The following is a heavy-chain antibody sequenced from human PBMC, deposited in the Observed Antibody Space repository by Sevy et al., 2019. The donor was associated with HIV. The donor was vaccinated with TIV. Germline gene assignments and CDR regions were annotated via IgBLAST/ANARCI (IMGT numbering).Heavy chain of an antibody. V-gene: IGHV3-30*04. CDR1: GFTFSSYT. Sequence: GGSLRLSCAASGFTFSSYTMHWVRQAPGKGLEWVALISYDGSDKCYVDSVKGRFTISRDKSKNTLYLQMNRLTPGDTAVYYCARDRYAGPNMSYLDYWAQGTLVTVSS. D-gene: IGHD2-21*01. CDR2: ISYDGSDK. CDR3: ARDRYAGPNMSYLDY. J-gene: IGHJ4*02.